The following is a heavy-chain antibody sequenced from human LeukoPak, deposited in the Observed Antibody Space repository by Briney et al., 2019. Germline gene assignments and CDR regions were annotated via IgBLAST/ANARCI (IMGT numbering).Heavy chain of an antibody. CDR1: GFTFSSYS. Sequence: GGSLRLSCAASGFTFSSYSMNWVRQAPGKGLEWVSSISSSSSYIYYADSVKGRFTISRDNAKNSLYLQMNSLRAEDTAVYYCARGPDTVWGPLWGQGTLVTVSS. J-gene: IGHJ4*02. D-gene: IGHD5-18*01. CDR2: ISSSSSYI. V-gene: IGHV3-21*01. CDR3: ARGPDTVWGPL.